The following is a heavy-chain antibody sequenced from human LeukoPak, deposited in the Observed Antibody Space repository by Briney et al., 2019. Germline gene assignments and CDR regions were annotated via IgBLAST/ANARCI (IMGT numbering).Heavy chain of an antibody. CDR3: GREQSAYYVHAFDS. J-gene: IGHJ5*01. CDR2: INPSGGST. D-gene: IGHD3-3*01. Sequence: WASVKVSCKASGYTFTSYYMHWVRQAPGQGLEWMGIINPSGGSTSYAQKFQGRVTMTRDMSTSTVYMELSSLRSDDTAVYYCGREQSAYYVHAFDSWGQGTLVTVSS. CDR1: GYTFTSYY. V-gene: IGHV1-46*01.